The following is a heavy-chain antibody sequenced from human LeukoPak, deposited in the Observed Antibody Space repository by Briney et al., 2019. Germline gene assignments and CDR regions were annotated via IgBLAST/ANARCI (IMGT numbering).Heavy chain of an antibody. CDR1: GFTFSSYA. J-gene: IGHJ4*02. D-gene: IGHD6-13*01. CDR2: ISYDGSNK. CDR3: ARDGIKQQLVLGFDY. V-gene: IGHV3-30*04. Sequence: PGRSLRLSCAASGFTFSSYAMHWVRQAPGKGLEWVAVISYDGSNKYYADSVKGRFTISRDNSKNTLYLQMNSLRAEDTAVYYCARDGIKQQLVLGFDYWGQGTLVTVSS.